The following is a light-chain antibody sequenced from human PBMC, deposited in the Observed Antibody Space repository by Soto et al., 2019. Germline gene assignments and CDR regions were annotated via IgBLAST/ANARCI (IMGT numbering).Light chain of an antibody. Sequence: QSVLTQPPSVSGAPGQRVTISCTGSTSNIGARYDVHWYQQLPGAAPKLLIYGNINRPSGVPDRFSGSKSGTSASLAITGLQAEDEADYYCQSYDSSLSAVVFGGGTKVTVL. CDR1: TSNIGARYD. CDR3: QSYDSSLSAVV. V-gene: IGLV1-40*01. CDR2: GNI. J-gene: IGLJ2*01.